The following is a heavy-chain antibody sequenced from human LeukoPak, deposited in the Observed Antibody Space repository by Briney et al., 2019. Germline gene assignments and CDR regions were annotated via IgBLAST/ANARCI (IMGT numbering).Heavy chain of an antibody. J-gene: IGHJ4*02. V-gene: IGHV4-39*07. CDR2: IYYSGST. Sequence: SETLSLTCTVSGGSISSSSYYWGWIRQPPGKGLEWIGSIYYSGSTYYNPSLKSRLTMSVDTSKNQFSLKLRSVTAADTAVYYCAGGSSGSTKRYYFDSWGQGALVTVPS. CDR1: GGSISSSSYY. D-gene: IGHD6-19*01. CDR3: AGGSSGSTKRYYFDS.